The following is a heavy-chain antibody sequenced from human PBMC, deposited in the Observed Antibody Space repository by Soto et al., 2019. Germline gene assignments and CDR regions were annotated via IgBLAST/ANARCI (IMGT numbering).Heavy chain of an antibody. D-gene: IGHD3-9*01. CDR1: WGNFGDFA. CDR3: SRDDSDWFFN. CDR2: IGSRGETYAT. J-gene: IGHJ4*02. Sequence: WGSLRLPCSASWGNFGDFARRWVSQASGKGLEWLGRIGSRGETYATAYAASVKGRFTISRDDSKNTAYLQMNSLESEDTAVYYCSRDDSDWFFNWGRGTLVTVS. V-gene: IGHV3-73*01.